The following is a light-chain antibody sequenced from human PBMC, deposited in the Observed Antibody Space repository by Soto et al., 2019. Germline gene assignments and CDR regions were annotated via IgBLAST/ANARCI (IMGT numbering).Light chain of an antibody. CDR1: QSVSSY. CDR3: QQRSNWPPT. J-gene: IGKJ3*01. V-gene: IGKV3-11*01. Sequence: EIVLIQTPATLSLSPGERATLSCRASQSVSSYLAWYQQKPGQAPRLLIYDASNRATGIPARFSGSGSGTDFTLTISSLEPEDFAVYYCQQRSNWPPTFGPATKVDIK. CDR2: DAS.